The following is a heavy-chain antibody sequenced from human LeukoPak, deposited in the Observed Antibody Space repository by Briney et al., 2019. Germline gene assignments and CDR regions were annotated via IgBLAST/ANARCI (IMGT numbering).Heavy chain of an antibody. CDR1: GFTFSNYG. V-gene: IGHV3-23*01. D-gene: IGHD2-21*01. J-gene: IGHJ4*02. CDR3: AKAPVTTCRGAYCYPFDY. CDR2: ISGNGGST. Sequence: GGSLRLSCAASGFTFSNYGMSWVRQAPGKGLEWVSSISGNGGSTYYADSVKGRFTISRDSSKNTLFLQMNRLRPEDAAVYYCAKAPVTTCRGAYCYPFDYWGQGTLVTVSS.